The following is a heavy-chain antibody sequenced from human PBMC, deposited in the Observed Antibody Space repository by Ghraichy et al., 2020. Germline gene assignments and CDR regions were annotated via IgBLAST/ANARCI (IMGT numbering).Heavy chain of an antibody. CDR2: INHSGST. J-gene: IGHJ5*01. CDR3: ARELGYCNGHWYYGGWFDF. Sequence: SETLSLTCAVYGGSFSGYYWSWIRQPPGKGLEWIGEINHSGSTTYNPSLKSRVTISVDTSKKQFSLKLTSVTAADTAVYYCARELGYCNGHWYYGGWFDFWGQGTLVTVSS. CDR1: GGSFSGYY. D-gene: IGHD2-15*01. V-gene: IGHV4-34*01.